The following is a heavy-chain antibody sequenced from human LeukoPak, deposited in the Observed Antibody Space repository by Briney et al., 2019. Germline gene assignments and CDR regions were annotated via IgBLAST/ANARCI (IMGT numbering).Heavy chain of an antibody. V-gene: IGHV1-2*06. CDR2: INPNSGGT. CDR3: ARDQRSRGVLVEPTDY. D-gene: IGHD2-21*01. CDR1: GYTFTGYY. J-gene: IGHJ4*02. Sequence: GGSLRLSCAASGYTFTGYYMHWVRQAPGQGLEWMGRINPNSGGTNYAQKFQGRVTMTRDTSISTAYMELSRLRSDDTAVYYCARDQRSRGVLVEPTDYWGQGTLVTVSS.